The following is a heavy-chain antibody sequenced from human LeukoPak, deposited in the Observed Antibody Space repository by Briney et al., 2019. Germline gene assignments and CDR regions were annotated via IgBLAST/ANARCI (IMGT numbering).Heavy chain of an antibody. CDR3: ARVDGGTYGNDAFDM. CDR2: INSDGSST. V-gene: IGHV3-74*01. D-gene: IGHD3-16*01. J-gene: IGHJ3*02. Sequence: GGSLRLSCAASGFSFSSYWMHWVRQAPGKGVVCVSRINSDGSSTTYAGSVKGRFTISRDDAKNTLYLQMNSLRAEDTAVYYCARVDGGTYGNDAFDMWGQGTVVTVSS. CDR1: GFSFSSYW.